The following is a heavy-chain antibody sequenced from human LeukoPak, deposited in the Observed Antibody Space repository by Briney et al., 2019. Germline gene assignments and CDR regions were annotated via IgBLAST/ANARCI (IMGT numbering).Heavy chain of an antibody. CDR2: ISYDGSNK. V-gene: IGHV3-30*18. CDR3: AKDSYGMDV. CDR1: GFTFSSYG. J-gene: IGHJ6*02. Sequence: RSLRLSCAASGFTFSSYGMHWVRQAPGKGLEWVAVISYDGSNKYYADSVKGRFTISRDNSKNTLSLQMNSLRAEDTAVYYCAKDSYGMDVWGQGTTVTVSS.